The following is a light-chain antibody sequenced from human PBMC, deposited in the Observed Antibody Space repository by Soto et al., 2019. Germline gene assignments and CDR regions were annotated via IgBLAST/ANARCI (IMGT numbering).Light chain of an antibody. CDR1: NIGSKS. CDR3: QVWDSSSDSYV. CDR2: DDS. Sequence: SYELTQPPSVSVAPGQTARITCGGNNIGSKSVHWYQQKPGQAPVLVVYDDSDRPSGIPGRFSGSNSGNTATLTISRVEAGDEADYYCQVWDSSSDSYVFGTGTKVTVL. J-gene: IGLJ1*01. V-gene: IGLV3-21*02.